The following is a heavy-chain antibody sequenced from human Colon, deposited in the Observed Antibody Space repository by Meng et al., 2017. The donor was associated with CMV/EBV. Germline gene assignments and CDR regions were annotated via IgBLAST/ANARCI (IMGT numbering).Heavy chain of an antibody. J-gene: IGHJ6*02. Sequence: GGSLRLSCAASGFTFSTYGMHWVRQAPGKGLEWLAFIRYDGSNKYYANSVKGRFTISRDNFKNTLYVQMNSLRAEDTAVYYCAKSPVTTSYYYYYGMDVWGQGTTVTVSS. CDR2: IRYDGSNK. V-gene: IGHV3-30*02. D-gene: IGHD4-17*01. CDR1: GFTFSTYG. CDR3: AKSPVTTSYYYYYGMDV.